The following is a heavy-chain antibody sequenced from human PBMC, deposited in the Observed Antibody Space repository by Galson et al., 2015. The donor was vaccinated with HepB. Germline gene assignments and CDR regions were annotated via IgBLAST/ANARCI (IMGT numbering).Heavy chain of an antibody. J-gene: IGHJ5*02. CDR3: ARERYGDYPGYWFDP. V-gene: IGHV1-69*04. D-gene: IGHD4-17*01. CDR1: GGTFSSYA. CDR2: IIPILGIA. Sequence: SVKVSCKASGGTFSSYAISWVRQAPGQGLEWMGRIIPILGIANYAQKFQGRVTITADKSTSTAYMELSSLRSEDTAVYYCARERYGDYPGYWFDPWGQGTLVTVSS.